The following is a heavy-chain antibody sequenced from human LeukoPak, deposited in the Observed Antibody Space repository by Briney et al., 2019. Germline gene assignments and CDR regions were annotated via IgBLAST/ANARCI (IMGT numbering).Heavy chain of an antibody. V-gene: IGHV2-70*04. CDR2: IDWDDDK. CDR1: GFSLSTSGMR. J-gene: IGHJ4*02. CDR3: ARLNSGTYLDY. D-gene: IGHD1-26*01. Sequence: SGPALVKPTQTLTLTCTFSGFSLSTSGMRVSWIRQPPGKALEWLARIDWDDDKFYSTSLKTRLTISKDTSKNQVILTMTNMDPVDTATYYCARLNSGTYLDYWGQGTLVTVSS.